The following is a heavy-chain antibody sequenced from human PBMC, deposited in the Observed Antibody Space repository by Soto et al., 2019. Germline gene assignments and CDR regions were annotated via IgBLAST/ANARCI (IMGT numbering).Heavy chain of an antibody. D-gene: IGHD6-19*01. J-gene: IGHJ4*02. CDR1: GASIRSYY. CDR3: ARVDRSGWTPNFFES. CDR2: VYTSDYT. Sequence: PSETLSLTCSVSGASIRSYYWHWIRQPPGKGLEWIGYVYTSDYTRYSSTLKSRVTISVDTSKSQFYLRLNSVTAVDTAVYYCARVDRSGWTPNFFESWGQGTLVTVSS. V-gene: IGHV4-4*08.